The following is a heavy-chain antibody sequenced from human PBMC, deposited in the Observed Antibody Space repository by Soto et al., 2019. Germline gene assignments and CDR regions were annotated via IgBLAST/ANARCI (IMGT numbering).Heavy chain of an antibody. Sequence: GGSLRLSCAASGFTFSSYAMSWVRQAPGKGLEWVSAISGSGGSTYYADSGKGRFTISRDNSKNTLYLQMNSLMAEDTAVYYCAKDLSILAYFGEPRAPIDYWGQGTLVTVSS. CDR1: GFTFSSYA. CDR3: AKDLSILAYFGEPRAPIDY. CDR2: ISGSGGST. V-gene: IGHV3-23*01. J-gene: IGHJ4*02. D-gene: IGHD3-10*01.